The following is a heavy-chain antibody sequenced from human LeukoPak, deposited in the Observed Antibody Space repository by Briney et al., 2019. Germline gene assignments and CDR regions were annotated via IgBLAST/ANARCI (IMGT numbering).Heavy chain of an antibody. J-gene: IGHJ6*03. Sequence: PSETLSLTCTVSGGSISSYYWSWIRQPPGKGLEWIGYIYYSGSTNYNPSLKSRVTISVDTSKNQFSLKLSSVTAADTAVYYCARGGGSGLPYYYYYYMDVWGKGTTVTISS. D-gene: IGHD3-10*01. CDR2: IYYSGST. CDR1: GGSISSYY. CDR3: ARGGGSGLPYYYYYYMDV. V-gene: IGHV4-59*01.